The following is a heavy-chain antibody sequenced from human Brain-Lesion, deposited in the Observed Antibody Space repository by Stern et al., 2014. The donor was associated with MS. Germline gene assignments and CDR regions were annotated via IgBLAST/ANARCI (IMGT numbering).Heavy chain of an antibody. CDR1: GYTFSGYY. CDR2: INPGDSSV. J-gene: IGHJ4*02. V-gene: IGHV5-51*01. CDR3: ARRSNFASGFDS. D-gene: IGHD1-1*01. Sequence: EVQLVESGAEVKKPGESLKISCKGSGYTFSGYYIAWVRQMPGKGLEWMGIINPGDSSVTFSPSFQGQVTISADKSVTIAFLQWSSLKTSDTAIHYCARRSNFASGFDSWGQGTLVTVSS.